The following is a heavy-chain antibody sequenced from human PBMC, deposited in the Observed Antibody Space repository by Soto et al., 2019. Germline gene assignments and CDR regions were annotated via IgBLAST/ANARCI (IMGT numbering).Heavy chain of an antibody. CDR3: ARKRRGMVSYGYYYYYGMDV. V-gene: IGHV1-8*01. CDR1: GYTFTSYD. J-gene: IGHJ6*02. CDR2: MNPNSGNT. Sequence: QVQLVQSGAEVKKPGASVKVSCKASGYTFTSYDINWVRQATGQGLEWMGWMNPNSGNTGYAQKFQGRVTMTRNTSISTADMELSSLRSEDTAVYYCARKRRGMVSYGYYYYYGMDVWGQGTTVTVSS. D-gene: IGHD5-18*01.